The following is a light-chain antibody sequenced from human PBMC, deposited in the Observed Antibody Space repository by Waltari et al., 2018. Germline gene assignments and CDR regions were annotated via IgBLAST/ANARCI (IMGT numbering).Light chain of an antibody. Sequence: DIQMTQSPSTLSASVGDRVTITCRASQSISSWLGLYQQEPGKAPKLLIYKASSLEIGVPSRFMFIGSGTEITFTISSLQPDDFATYYCQQYNSYSQSFGQGTKVEIK. CDR3: QQYNSYSQS. J-gene: IGKJ1*01. CDR1: QSISSW. V-gene: IGKV1-5*03. CDR2: KAS.